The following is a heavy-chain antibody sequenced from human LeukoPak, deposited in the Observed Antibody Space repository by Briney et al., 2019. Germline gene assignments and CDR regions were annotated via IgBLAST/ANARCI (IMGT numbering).Heavy chain of an antibody. J-gene: IGHJ4*02. CDR2: ISGSGGST. CDR1: GFTFSSYA. Sequence: GGSLRLSCAASGFTFSSYAMSWVRQAPGKGLEWVSAISGSGGSTYYADSVKGRFTISRDNSKNTLYLQMNSLRAEDTAVYYCAEDRGHLVVVITSAPDYWGQGTLVTVSS. CDR3: AEDRGHLVVVITSAPDY. V-gene: IGHV3-23*01. D-gene: IGHD3-22*01.